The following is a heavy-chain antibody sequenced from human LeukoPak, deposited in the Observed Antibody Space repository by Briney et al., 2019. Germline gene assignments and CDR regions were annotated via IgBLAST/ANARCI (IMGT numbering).Heavy chain of an antibody. J-gene: IGHJ4*02. D-gene: IGHD1-26*01. Sequence: GASVKVSCKASGYTFTGYYMHWVRQAPGQGLEWMGWINPNSGGTNYAQKFQGRVTMTRDTSISTAYMELSRLRSDDTAVYYCAREYGYSGSYVPDYWGQGTLVTVSS. CDR1: GYTFTGYY. V-gene: IGHV1-2*02. CDR2: INPNSGGT. CDR3: AREYGYSGSYVPDY.